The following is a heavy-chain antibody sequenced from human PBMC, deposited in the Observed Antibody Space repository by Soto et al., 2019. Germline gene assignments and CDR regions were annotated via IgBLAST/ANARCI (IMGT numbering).Heavy chain of an antibody. J-gene: IGHJ6*03. Sequence: ASVKVSCKASGYTFTSYDINWVRQATGQGLEWMGWMNPNSGNTGYAQKFQGRVTMTRNTSISTAYMELSSLRSEDTAVYYCAGGIDYYGSGINDYYYYYRDVWGKGTTVTVSS. CDR2: MNPNSGNT. D-gene: IGHD3-10*01. CDR3: AGGIDYYGSGINDYYYYYRDV. CDR1: GYTFTSYD. V-gene: IGHV1-8*01.